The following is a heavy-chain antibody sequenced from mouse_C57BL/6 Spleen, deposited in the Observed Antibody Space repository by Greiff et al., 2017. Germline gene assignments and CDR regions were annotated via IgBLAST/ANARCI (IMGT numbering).Heavy chain of an antibody. Sequence: EVQLQQSGPGLVKPSQSLSLTCSVTGYSITSGYYWNWIRQFPGNKLEWMGYISYDGSNNYNPSLKNRISITRDTSKNQFFLKLNSVTTEDTATYYCARENYSNLYFDYWGQGTTLTVSS. D-gene: IGHD2-5*01. CDR3: ARENYSNLYFDY. CDR2: ISYDGSN. CDR1: GYSITSGYY. V-gene: IGHV3-6*01. J-gene: IGHJ2*01.